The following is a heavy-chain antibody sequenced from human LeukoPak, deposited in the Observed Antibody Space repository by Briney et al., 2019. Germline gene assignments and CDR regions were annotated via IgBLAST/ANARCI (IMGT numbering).Heavy chain of an antibody. CDR2: IYSGGST. CDR3: ARVGCTNGVCYTRGYFDY. D-gene: IGHD2-8*01. J-gene: IGHJ4*02. V-gene: IGHV3-53*04. CDR1: GFTFSSHV. Sequence: PGGSLRLSCAASGFTFSSHVMSWVRQAPGKGLGWVSVIYSGGSTYYADSVKGRFTISRHNSKNTLYLQMNSRRAEDAAVYYCARVGCTNGVCYTRGYFDYWGQGTLVTVSS.